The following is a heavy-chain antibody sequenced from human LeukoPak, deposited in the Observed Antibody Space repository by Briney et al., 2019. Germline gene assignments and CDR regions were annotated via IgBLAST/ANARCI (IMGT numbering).Heavy chain of an antibody. CDR3: ASGVFDIVVVPAAMSKGNWFDP. CDR1: GGSFSGYY. D-gene: IGHD2-2*01. Sequence: PSETLSLTCAVYGGSFSGYYWSWIRQPPGKGLEWIGEINHSGSTNYNPSLKSRVTISVDTSKNQFSLKLSSVTAADTAVYYCASGVFDIVVVPAAMSKGNWFDPWGQGTLVTVSS. CDR2: INHSGST. V-gene: IGHV4-34*01. J-gene: IGHJ5*02.